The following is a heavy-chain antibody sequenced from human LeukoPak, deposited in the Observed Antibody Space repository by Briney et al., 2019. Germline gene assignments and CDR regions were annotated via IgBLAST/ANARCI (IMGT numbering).Heavy chain of an antibody. Sequence: GGSLRLSCAASGFTFSNYAMSWVRQAPGKGLKWVSTISGNGGTTYYADSVKGRFTISRDNSKNTLYLQMNSLRAEDTAVYYCAKETRITMVRGVNHPPQHWGQGTPVTVSS. D-gene: IGHD3-10*01. V-gene: IGHV3-23*01. CDR2: ISGNGGTT. CDR3: AKETRITMVRGVNHPPQH. J-gene: IGHJ1*01. CDR1: GFTFSNYA.